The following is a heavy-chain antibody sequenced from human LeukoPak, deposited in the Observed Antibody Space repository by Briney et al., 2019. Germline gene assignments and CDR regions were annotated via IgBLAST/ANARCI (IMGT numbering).Heavy chain of an antibody. D-gene: IGHD3-3*01. J-gene: IGHJ6*03. CDR1: GDSISSYY. Sequence: PSETLSLTCTVSGDSISSYYWSWIRQPPGKGLEWIGYIYYSGSTKYNPSLKSRVTISLDTSKNQFSLKLSSVTAADTAVYHCARTYYDFWSGQIYYYMDVWGKGTTVTVSS. CDR3: ARTYYDFWSGQIYYYMDV. CDR2: IYYSGST. V-gene: IGHV4-59*03.